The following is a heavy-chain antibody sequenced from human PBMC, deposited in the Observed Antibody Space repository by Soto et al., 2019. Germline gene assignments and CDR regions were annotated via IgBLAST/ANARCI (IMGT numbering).Heavy chain of an antibody. CDR2: IDPSDSYT. D-gene: IGHD6-19*01. V-gene: IGHV5-10-1*01. J-gene: IGHJ3*02. Sequence: GESLKISCKGSGYSFTNYWISWVRQMPGKGLGWMGRIDPSDSYTNYSPSFQGHVTISADKSINTAYLQWGSLKASDTAMYFCASGGRYSSGWYDAFDIWGQGTMVT. CDR3: ASGGRYSSGWYDAFDI. CDR1: GYSFTNYW.